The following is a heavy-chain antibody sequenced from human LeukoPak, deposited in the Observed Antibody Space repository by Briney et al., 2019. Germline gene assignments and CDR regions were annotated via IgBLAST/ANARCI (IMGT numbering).Heavy chain of an antibody. Sequence: GGSLRLSCAASGFTFDDYGMNWVRQAPGKGLEWVSGVNWNGISTGYADSVKGRFTISRDNAKNCLYLQMNSLRAEDTALYYCARDLEVGSSCPQGYWGREPWSPSPQ. CDR1: GFTFDDYG. CDR2: VNWNGIST. V-gene: IGHV3-20*04. D-gene: IGHD6-6*01. J-gene: IGHJ4*02. CDR3: ARDLEVGSSCPQGY.